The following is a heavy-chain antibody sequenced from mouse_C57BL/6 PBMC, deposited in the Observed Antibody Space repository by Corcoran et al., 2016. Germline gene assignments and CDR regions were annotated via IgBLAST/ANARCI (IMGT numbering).Heavy chain of an antibody. Sequence: QIQLVQSGPELKKPGETVKISCKASGYTFTTYGMSWVKQAPGKGLKWMGWINTYSGVPTYADDFKGRFAFSLETSASTAYLQINNLKNEDTATYFCAGSTTDYYAMDYWGQGTSVTVSS. D-gene: IGHD1-1*01. CDR3: AGSTTDYYAMDY. V-gene: IGHV9-3*01. CDR2: INTYSGVP. CDR1: GYTFTTYG. J-gene: IGHJ4*01.